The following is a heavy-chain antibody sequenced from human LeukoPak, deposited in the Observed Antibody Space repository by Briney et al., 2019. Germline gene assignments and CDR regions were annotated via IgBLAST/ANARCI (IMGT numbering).Heavy chain of an antibody. V-gene: IGHV1-69*02. CDR3: ARPSRDIVVVVAATEDDAFDI. D-gene: IGHD2-15*01. CDR1: GGTFSSYT. J-gene: IGHJ3*02. Sequence: SVKVSCKASGGTFSSYTISWVRQAPGQGLEWMGRIIPIPGIANYAQKFQGRVTITADKSTSTAYMELRSLRSDDTAVYYCARPSRDIVVVVAATEDDAFDIWGQGTMVTVSS. CDR2: IIPIPGIA.